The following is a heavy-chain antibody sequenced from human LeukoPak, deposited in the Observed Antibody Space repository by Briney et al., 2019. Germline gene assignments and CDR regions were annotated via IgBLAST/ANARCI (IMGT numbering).Heavy chain of an antibody. CDR2: ISAYSGNT. CDR3: ARDRHDYDSSALENAFDI. Sequence: GASVKVSCKASGYTFTSYGISWVRQAPGQGLEWMGWISAYSGNTNYAQKLQGRVTMTTDTSTSTAYMELRSLRSDDTAVYYCARDRHDYDSSALENAFDIWGQGTMVTVSS. CDR1: GYTFTSYG. V-gene: IGHV1-18*01. J-gene: IGHJ3*02. D-gene: IGHD3-22*01.